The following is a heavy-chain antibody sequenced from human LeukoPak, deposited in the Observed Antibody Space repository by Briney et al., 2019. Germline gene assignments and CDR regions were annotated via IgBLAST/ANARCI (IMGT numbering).Heavy chain of an antibody. D-gene: IGHD2-2*02. CDR1: GFTFSSYG. CDR3: AREGYCSSTRCYSPGSPLDY. J-gene: IGHJ4*02. CDR2: IWYDGSNK. Sequence: GGSLRLSCAASGFTFSSYGMHWVRRAPGKGLEWVAVIWYDGSNKYYADSVKGRFTISRDNSKNTLYLQMNSLRAEDTAVYYCAREGYCSSTRCYSPGSPLDYWGQGTLVTVSS. V-gene: IGHV3-33*01.